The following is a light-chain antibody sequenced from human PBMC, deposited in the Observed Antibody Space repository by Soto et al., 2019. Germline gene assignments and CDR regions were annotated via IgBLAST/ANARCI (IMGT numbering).Light chain of an antibody. V-gene: IGLV3-21*02. CDR2: DDS. CDR3: QVWDSSSESGV. CDR1: DIGIKS. J-gene: IGLJ3*02. Sequence: SYELTQPPSVSVAPGQTARITCGGNDIGIKSVHWYQQKPGQAPVLVVYDDSDRPSAIPERFSGSNSGNTATLTISRVEAGDEADYYCQVWDSSSESGVFGGGTQLTVL.